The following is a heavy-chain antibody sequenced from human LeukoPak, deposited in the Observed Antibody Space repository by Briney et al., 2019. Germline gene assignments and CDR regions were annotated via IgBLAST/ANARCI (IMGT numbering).Heavy chain of an antibody. CDR1: GFTFSSYS. V-gene: IGHV3-48*01. J-gene: IGHJ6*03. D-gene: IGHD1-14*01. Sequence: PGGSLRLSCAASGFTFSSYSMNWVRQAPGKGLEWVSYISSSSSTIYYADSVKGRFTISRDNAKNSLYLQMNSLRAEDTAVYYCARAVFLYYYYYYMDVWGKGTTVTVSS. CDR3: ARAVFLYYYYYYMDV. CDR2: ISSSSSTI.